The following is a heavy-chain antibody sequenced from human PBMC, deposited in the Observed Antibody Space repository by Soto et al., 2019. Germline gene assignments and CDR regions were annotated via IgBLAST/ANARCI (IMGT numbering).Heavy chain of an antibody. J-gene: IGHJ4*02. Sequence: SVKVSCKASGGTFSSYAISWVRQAPGQGLEWMGGIIPIFGTANYAQKFQGRGTITADESTSTAYMERSSLRSEDTAVYYCARDVGSYYDFWSGRYYFAYSGQGTLVTVSS. V-gene: IGHV1-69*13. CDR1: GGTFSSYA. CDR3: ARDVGSYYDFWSGRYYFAY. D-gene: IGHD3-3*01. CDR2: IIPIFGTA.